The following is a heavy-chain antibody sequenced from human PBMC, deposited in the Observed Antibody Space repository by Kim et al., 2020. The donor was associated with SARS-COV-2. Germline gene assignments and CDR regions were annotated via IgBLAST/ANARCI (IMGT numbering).Heavy chain of an antibody. Sequence: YPDHSDPTYTPTFQGQVTISADKSISTAYLRCSSLKASDTAMYYCARIGDYWGQGTLVTVSS. D-gene: IGHD2-15*01. J-gene: IGHJ4*02. CDR2: YPDHSDP. CDR3: ARIGDY. V-gene: IGHV5-51*01.